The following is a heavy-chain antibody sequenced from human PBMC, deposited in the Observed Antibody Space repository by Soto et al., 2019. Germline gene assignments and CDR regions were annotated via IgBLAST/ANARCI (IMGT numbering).Heavy chain of an antibody. J-gene: IGHJ6*02. D-gene: IGHD2-8*02. CDR1: GFTFSSYA. Sequence: EVQLLESGGGLVQPGGSLGLSCAASGFTFSSYAMSWVRQARGKGLEWVSAISGSGGSTYYADSVKGRFTISRDNSKNTLYLQMTSLRAEDMAVYYCAKGMGGVPTVGGMDVWGQGTTVTVSS. CDR3: AKGMGGVPTVGGMDV. V-gene: IGHV3-23*01. CDR2: ISGSGGST.